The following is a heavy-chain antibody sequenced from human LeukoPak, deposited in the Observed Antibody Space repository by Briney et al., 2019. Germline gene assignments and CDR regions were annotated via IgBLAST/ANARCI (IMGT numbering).Heavy chain of an antibody. V-gene: IGHV4-39*01. D-gene: IGHD3-10*01. CDR1: GGSISSSGYY. Sequence: SETLSLTCTVSGGSISSSGYYWGWIRQPPGKGLEWIGTIYHSGTTYYNPSLKSRVTISVDTSKNHFSLKLNSVTAADTAVYYCARRTGSRLPNWFDPWGQGTLVTVSS. J-gene: IGHJ5*02. CDR2: IYHSGTT. CDR3: ARRTGSRLPNWFDP.